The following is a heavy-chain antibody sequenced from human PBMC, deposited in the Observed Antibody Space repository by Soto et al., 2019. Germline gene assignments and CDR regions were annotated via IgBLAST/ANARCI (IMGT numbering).Heavy chain of an antibody. CDR3: ARYQYSSSWYRGNNWFDP. CDR1: GGSISSSNW. CDR2: IYHSGST. J-gene: IGHJ5*02. Sequence: SETLSLTCAVSGGSISSSNWWSWVRQPPGKGLELIGEIYHSGSTNYNPSLKSRVTISVDKSKNQFSRKLSSVTAADTAVYYCARYQYSSSWYRGNNWFDPWGQGTLVTVSS. D-gene: IGHD6-13*01. V-gene: IGHV4-4*02.